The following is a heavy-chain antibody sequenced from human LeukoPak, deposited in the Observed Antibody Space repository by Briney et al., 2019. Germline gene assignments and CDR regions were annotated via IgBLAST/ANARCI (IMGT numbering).Heavy chain of an antibody. D-gene: IGHD3-22*01. V-gene: IGHV3-23*01. J-gene: IGHJ5*02. Sequence: GGTVGPSVEARGLILKNKGLCWAHQDQGKGLEWVSAISNDGGGTQYADFVEGRFTISRDNSKNTLFLQMSSLRAEDTALYYCAKGSSGYFADLWGQGTLVTVSS. CDR3: AKGSSGYFADL. CDR2: ISNDGGGT. CDR1: GLILKNKG.